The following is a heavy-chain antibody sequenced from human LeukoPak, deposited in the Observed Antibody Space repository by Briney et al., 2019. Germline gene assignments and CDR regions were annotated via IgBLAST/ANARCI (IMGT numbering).Heavy chain of an antibody. CDR1: GFTFSSYS. CDR2: ISSSSSTI. V-gene: IGHV3-48*04. CDR3: ARANLDYYDSSGYYADY. Sequence: GGSLRLFCAACGFTFSSYSMKWVRQAPGKGLEWVSYISSSSSTIYYADSVKGRFTISRDNAKNSLYLQMNSLRAEDTAVYYCARANLDYYDSSGYYADYWGQGTLVTVSS. J-gene: IGHJ4*02. D-gene: IGHD3-22*01.